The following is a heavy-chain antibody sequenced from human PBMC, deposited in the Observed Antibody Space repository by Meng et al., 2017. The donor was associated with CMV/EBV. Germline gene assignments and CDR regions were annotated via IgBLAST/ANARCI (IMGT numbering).Heavy chain of an antibody. D-gene: IGHD2-21*01. CDR1: GGSFSGYY. CDR2: INHSGST. Sequence: SETLSLTCAVYGGSFSGYYWSWIRQPPGKGLEWIGEINHSGSTNSNPSLKSRVTISVDTAKNQFSLKLSSVTAADTAVYYCATRDGLFPGWGRYYYYGMDVWGQGTTVTVSS. J-gene: IGHJ6*02. V-gene: IGHV4-34*01. CDR3: ATRDGLFPGWGRYYYYGMDV.